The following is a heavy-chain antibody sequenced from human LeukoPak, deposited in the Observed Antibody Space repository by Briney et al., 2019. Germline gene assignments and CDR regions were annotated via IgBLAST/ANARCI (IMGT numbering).Heavy chain of an antibody. D-gene: IGHD4/OR15-4a*01. CDR2: IYPGDSDT. J-gene: IGHJ5*02. CDR1: GYSFTSYW. CDR3: ARTMVVNWFDP. Sequence: GESLKISCKGSGYSFTSYWIAWVRQMPGKGLEWMGIIYPGDSDTRYSPSFQGQVTISADKSINTAYLQWSSLKASDTAIYYCARTMVVNWFDPWGQGTLVTVSS. V-gene: IGHV5-51*01.